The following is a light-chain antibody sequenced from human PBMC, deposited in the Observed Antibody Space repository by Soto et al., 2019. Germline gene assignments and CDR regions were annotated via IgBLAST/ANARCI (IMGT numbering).Light chain of an antibody. CDR2: KAS. V-gene: IGKV1-5*03. CDR3: KKFYIYWT. CDR1: QSISSW. J-gene: IGKJ1*01. Sequence: DIQMTQSPSTLSASVGDRVTITCRASQSISSWLAWYQQKPGKAPKLLIYKASSLESGVPSRFSGSGFGKKFTFTFSSLHLDYFATYYCKKFYIYWTFGQGTKVDIK.